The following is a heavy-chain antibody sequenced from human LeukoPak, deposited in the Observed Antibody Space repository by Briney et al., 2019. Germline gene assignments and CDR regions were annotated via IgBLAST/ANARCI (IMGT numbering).Heavy chain of an antibody. CDR1: GFSFDKFG. J-gene: IGHJ5*02. D-gene: IGHD1-26*01. CDR3: ASLDRSEIP. CDR2: VSADESGK. V-gene: IGHV3-64*01. Sequence: QPSGTLRLSCVASGFSFDKFGMHWVRQAPGKGLEYVSSVSADESGKYYTKSVRGRFSISRNNSKNTMYLQLGNLRPDDMGIYYCASLDRSEIPWGPGTLLTV.